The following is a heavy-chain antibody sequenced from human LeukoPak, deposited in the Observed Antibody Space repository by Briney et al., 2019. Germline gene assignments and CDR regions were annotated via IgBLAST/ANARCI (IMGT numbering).Heavy chain of an antibody. CDR2: ISSSSSTI. J-gene: IGHJ3*02. CDR3: ARPGDLTVDAFDI. D-gene: IGHD4-11*01. CDR1: GFTFSSYS. Sequence: PGGSLRLSCAASGFTFSSYSMNWVRQAPGKGLEWVSYISSSSSTIYYADSVKGRFTISRDNAKNSLYLQMNSLRAEDTAVYYCARPGDLTVDAFDIWGQGTVVTVSS. V-gene: IGHV3-48*04.